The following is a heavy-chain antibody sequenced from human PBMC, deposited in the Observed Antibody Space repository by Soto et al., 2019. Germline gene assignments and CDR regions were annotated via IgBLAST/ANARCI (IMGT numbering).Heavy chain of an antibody. J-gene: IGHJ3*02. CDR2: INPSSGST. D-gene: IGHD1-26*01. CDR1: GYTFTTYY. V-gene: IGHV1-46*01. CDR3: ARATRLVAAAGHDPLDI. Sequence: GASVKVSCKASGYTFTTYYMYWVRQAPGQGLEWMGIINPSSGSTGYAQKFQGRVTMTRDTSTSTVYMELSSLRSEDTAMYYCARATRLVAAAGHDPLDIWGQGTKVTVSS.